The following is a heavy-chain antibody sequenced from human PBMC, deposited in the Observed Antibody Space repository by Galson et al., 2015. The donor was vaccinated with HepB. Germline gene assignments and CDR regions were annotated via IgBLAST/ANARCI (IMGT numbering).Heavy chain of an antibody. J-gene: IGHJ6*02. CDR1: GFKFDAHT. CDR2: ITWDGGST. D-gene: IGHD1-26*01. V-gene: IGHV3-43*01. CDR3: AKGNAQEDPQRGYYQTMDV. Sequence: SLRLSCATSGFKFDAHTMHWVRQRPGKGLEWVSLITWDGGSTYTADSVKGRFTISRDNTKDSLFLQINRLTTGDSGIYYCAKGNAQEDPQRGYYQTMDVWGQGTTVTVSS.